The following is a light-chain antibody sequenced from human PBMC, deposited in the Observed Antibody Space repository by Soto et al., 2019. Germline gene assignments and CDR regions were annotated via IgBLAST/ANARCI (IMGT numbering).Light chain of an antibody. CDR1: QSIGTY. CDR2: GAS. CDR3: QQSYSDPRT. J-gene: IGKJ2*01. Sequence: DIQMTQSPSSLPASVGDRISITCRASQSIGTYLSWYQQKPGKAPKLLIYGASNLQSGVPSRFSGSGSETGLTLTISSLQPEDFATYYCQQSYSDPRTFGQGTKVDI. V-gene: IGKV1-39*01.